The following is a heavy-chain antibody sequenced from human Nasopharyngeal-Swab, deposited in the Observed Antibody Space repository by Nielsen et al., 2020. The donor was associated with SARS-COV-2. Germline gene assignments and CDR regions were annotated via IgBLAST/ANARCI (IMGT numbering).Heavy chain of an antibody. D-gene: IGHD5-24*01. CDR2: IKSKTDGGTT. J-gene: IGHJ3*02. CDR3: TTGDGAFDI. Sequence: GESLKISYAASGFTFSNAWMSWVRQAPGKGLEWVGRIKSKTDGGTTDYAAPVKGRFTISRDDSKNTLYLQMNSLKTEDTAVYYCTTGDGAFDIWGQGTMVTVSS. V-gene: IGHV3-15*01. CDR1: GFTFSNAW.